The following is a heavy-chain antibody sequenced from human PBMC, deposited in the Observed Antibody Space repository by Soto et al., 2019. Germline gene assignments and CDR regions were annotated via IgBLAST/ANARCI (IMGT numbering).Heavy chain of an antibody. CDR2: ISYDGSNK. CDR1: GFTFSSYG. Sequence: PGGSLRLSCAASGFTFSSYGMHWVRQAPGKGLEWVAVISYDGSNKYYADSVKGRFTISRDNSKNTLYLQMNSLRAEDTAVYYCAKDGGPSYSNYVDYYYYYYMDVWGKGTTVTVSS. CDR3: AKDGGPSYSNYVDYYYYYYMDV. D-gene: IGHD4-4*01. V-gene: IGHV3-30*18. J-gene: IGHJ6*03.